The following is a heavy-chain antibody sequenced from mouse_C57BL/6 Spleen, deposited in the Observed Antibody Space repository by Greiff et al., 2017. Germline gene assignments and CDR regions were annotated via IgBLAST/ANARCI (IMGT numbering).Heavy chain of an antibody. CDR1: GYTFTSYW. CDR2: INPSNGGT. CDR3: ARGTEIYDGYSGFAY. J-gene: IGHJ3*01. Sequence: QVQLKQPGTELVKPGASVKLSCKASGYTFTSYWMHWVKQRPGQGLEWIGNINPSNGGTNYNEKFKSKATLTVDKSSSTAYMQLSSLTSEDSAVYYCARGTEIYDGYSGFAYWGQGTLVTVSA. D-gene: IGHD2-3*01. V-gene: IGHV1-53*01.